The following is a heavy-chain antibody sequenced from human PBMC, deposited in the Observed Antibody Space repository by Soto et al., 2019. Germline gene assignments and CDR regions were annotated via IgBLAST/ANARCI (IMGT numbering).Heavy chain of an antibody. J-gene: IGHJ6*02. CDR1: GGSFSGYY. CDR3: ASSFPAADV. V-gene: IGHV4-34*01. Sequence: VQLRQWGAGLLKPSETLSLTCAVYGGSFSGYYWSWIRQPPGKGLEWIGEINHSGSTNYNPSLKSRVTISVDTSKNQFSLKLSSVTAADTAVYYCASSFPAADVWGQGTTVTVSS. CDR2: INHSGST. D-gene: IGHD2-2*01.